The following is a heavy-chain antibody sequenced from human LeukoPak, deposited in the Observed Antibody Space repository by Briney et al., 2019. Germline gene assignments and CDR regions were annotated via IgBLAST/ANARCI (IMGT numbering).Heavy chain of an antibody. Sequence: GGSLRLSCAASGFTFSSYSMNWVRQAPGKGLEWVSYIRSSSSTIYYAASVKGRFTISRDNAKNSLYLQMNSLRDEDTAVYYCARDGMVRGVIIWDAFDIWGQGTMVTVSS. CDR1: GFTFSSYS. CDR2: IRSSSSTI. V-gene: IGHV3-48*02. J-gene: IGHJ3*02. D-gene: IGHD3-10*01. CDR3: ARDGMVRGVIIWDAFDI.